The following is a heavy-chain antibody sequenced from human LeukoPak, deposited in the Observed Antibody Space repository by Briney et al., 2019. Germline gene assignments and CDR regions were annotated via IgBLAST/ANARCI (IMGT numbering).Heavy chain of an antibody. V-gene: IGHV4-31*03. D-gene: IGHD6-13*01. J-gene: IGHJ4*02. Sequence: SETLSLTCSVSGGSINSGGYYWTWIRQLPGKGLEWIGFISHSGNTYYNSSLKSRVIMSVDTSKNQFTLILSSVTAADTALYYCARQAGIAAAPDYWGQGTLVTVSS. CDR2: ISHSGNT. CDR3: ARQAGIAAAPDY. CDR1: GGSINSGGYY.